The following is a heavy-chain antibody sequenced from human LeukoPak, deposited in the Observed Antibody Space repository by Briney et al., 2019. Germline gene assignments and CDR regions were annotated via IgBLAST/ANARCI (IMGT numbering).Heavy chain of an antibody. J-gene: IGHJ4*02. V-gene: IGHV3-23*01. Sequence: GGSLRLSCSASEFNLKNAWISWVRQAPGKGLEWVSAISGSGGSTYYADSVKGRFTISRDNSKNTLYLQMNSLRAEDTAVYYCAKSPGSSGWYAIVYWGQGTLVTVSS. CDR3: AKSPGSSGWYAIVY. CDR1: EFNLKNAW. D-gene: IGHD6-19*01. CDR2: ISGSGGST.